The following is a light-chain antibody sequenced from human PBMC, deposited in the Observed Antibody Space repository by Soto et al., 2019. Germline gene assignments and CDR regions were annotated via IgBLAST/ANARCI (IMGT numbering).Light chain of an antibody. CDR1: SSDVGGYDY. V-gene: IGLV2-11*01. Sequence: QSVLTQPRSVSGSPGQSVTISCTGTSSDVGGYDYVSWYQHHPGKARKLMIYDVNKRPSGVPDRFSGSKSGNTASLTISGLQAEDEADYYCCSYTGSYTYVFGTGTKLTVL. CDR2: DVN. CDR3: CSYTGSYTYV. J-gene: IGLJ1*01.